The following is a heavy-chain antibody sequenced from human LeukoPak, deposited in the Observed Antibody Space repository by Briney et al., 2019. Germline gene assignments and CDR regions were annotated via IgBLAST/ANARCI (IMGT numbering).Heavy chain of an antibody. D-gene: IGHD3-3*01. CDR2: IYYSGST. Sequence: SETLSLTCTVSGGSISSSYYYWGWIRQPPGKGLEWIGSIYYSGSTYYNPSLKSRVTISVDTSKNQFSLKLSSVTAADTAVYYCARDLTGPSRHDFWSGRRYYYYGMDVWGQGTTVTVSS. V-gene: IGHV4-39*07. CDR1: GGSISSSYYY. J-gene: IGHJ6*02. CDR3: ARDLTGPSRHDFWSGRRYYYYGMDV.